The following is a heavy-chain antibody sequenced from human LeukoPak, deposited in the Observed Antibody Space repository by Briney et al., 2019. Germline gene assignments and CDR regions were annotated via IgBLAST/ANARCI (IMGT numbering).Heavy chain of an antibody. CDR3: AREKFIAGFDY. CDR1: GYTFTNYA. CDR2: INVGNGNT. V-gene: IGHV1-3*01. D-gene: IGHD6-13*01. J-gene: IGHJ4*02. Sequence: ASVTVSCKASGYTFTNYAMYWVRQAPGQRLEWMGWINVGNGNTKYSQKFQGRVTITREISASTAYMELSSLSSEDTAVYYCAREKFIAGFDYWGQGTLVTVSS.